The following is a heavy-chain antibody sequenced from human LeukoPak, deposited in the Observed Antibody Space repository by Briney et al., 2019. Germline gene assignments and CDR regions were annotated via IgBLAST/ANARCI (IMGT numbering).Heavy chain of an antibody. Sequence: PGGSLRLSCAASGFTFSSYAMHWVRQAPGKGLEYVSAISSNGGSTYYANSVKGRFTISRDNSKNTLYLQMGSLRAEDTAVYYCARVSQVALDYWGQGTLVTVSS. V-gene: IGHV3-64*01. CDR2: ISSNGGST. J-gene: IGHJ4*02. D-gene: IGHD5-12*01. CDR1: GFTFSSYA. CDR3: ARVSQVALDY.